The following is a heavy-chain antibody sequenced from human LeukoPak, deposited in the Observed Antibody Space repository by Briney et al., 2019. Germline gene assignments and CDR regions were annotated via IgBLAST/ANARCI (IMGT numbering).Heavy chain of an antibody. CDR2: ISSSGSAI. Sequence: KPGGSLRLSCAVSGFTFSDYYMSWIRQAPGKGREWVSYISSSGSAIYYADSVKGRFTISRDNSKNTLYLQMNSLRAEDTAVYYCAKEAYDFWIDYWGQGTLVTVSS. CDR3: AKEAYDFWIDY. D-gene: IGHD3-3*01. J-gene: IGHJ4*02. CDR1: GFTFSDYY. V-gene: IGHV3-11*01.